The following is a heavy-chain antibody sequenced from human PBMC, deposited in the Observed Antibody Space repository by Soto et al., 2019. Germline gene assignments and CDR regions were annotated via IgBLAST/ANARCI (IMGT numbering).Heavy chain of an antibody. D-gene: IGHD6-19*01. CDR1: GFTFSSYA. V-gene: IGHV3-23*01. CDR2: ISGSGSST. J-gene: IGHJ4*02. Sequence: HPGGSLRLSCAASGFTFSSYAMSWVRQAPGKGLEWVSGISGSGSSTYYADSVKGRFTISRDNSKNTLYLQMNSLRAEDTAVYYCAKVMEDLAVAGDFEYWGQGTLVTVSS. CDR3: AKVMEDLAVAGDFEY.